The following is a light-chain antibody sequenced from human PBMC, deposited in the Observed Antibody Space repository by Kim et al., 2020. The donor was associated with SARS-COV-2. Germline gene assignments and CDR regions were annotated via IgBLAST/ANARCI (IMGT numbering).Light chain of an antibody. CDR2: QDS. Sequence: GSPGQTASITCPGDKLGDKFACWYQQKPGQSPVLVIYQDSKRPSGIPERFSGSNSGNTATLTISGTQAMDEADYYCQAWDSSTYVFGTGTKVTVL. CDR1: KLGDKF. CDR3: QAWDSSTYV. J-gene: IGLJ1*01. V-gene: IGLV3-1*01.